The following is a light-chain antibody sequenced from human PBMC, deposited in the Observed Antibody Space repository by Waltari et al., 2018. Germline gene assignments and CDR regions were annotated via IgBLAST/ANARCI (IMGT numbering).Light chain of an antibody. CDR3: VLYMGSGIWV. V-gene: IGLV8-61*01. CDR1: SGSVSSTSY. J-gene: IGLJ3*02. Sequence: QTVVTQEPSLSVSPGGTVTLTCALSSGSVSSTSYAIWYQPTPGQAPRTLVYKINNRSSGVPDRFSGSMLGNKAALTITGAQAEDESDYYCVLYMGSGIWVFGGGTKLTVL. CDR2: KIN.